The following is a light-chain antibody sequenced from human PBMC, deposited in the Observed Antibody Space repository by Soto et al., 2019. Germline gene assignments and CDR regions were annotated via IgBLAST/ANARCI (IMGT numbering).Light chain of an antibody. Sequence: IVWPRSQGTLSLSPGEGATLSSRASQPGTTGSLAWYQQKPGQAPRLLMYGVSTRDTGIPDRFSGSGAGTDFTLTISRLEPGDFAVYYCQVYGSSPKTFGQGTKVEFK. CDR3: QVYGSSPKT. V-gene: IGKV3-20*01. CDR1: QPGTTGS. CDR2: GVS. J-gene: IGKJ1*01.